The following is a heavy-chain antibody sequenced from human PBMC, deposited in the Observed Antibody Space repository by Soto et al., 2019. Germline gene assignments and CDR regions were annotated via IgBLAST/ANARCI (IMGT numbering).Heavy chain of an antibody. CDR2: IYYSGST. Sequence: QLQLQESGPGLVKPSETLSLTCTVSGGSISTSSYYWGWLRQPPGKGLEWIGSIYYSGSTYYNPSLKRRVTISVDTSKNQSSLKLSSVTAADTAVYYCARDYDSSGDYWGQGTLVTVSS. CDR1: GGSISTSSYY. J-gene: IGHJ4*02. V-gene: IGHV4-39*01. D-gene: IGHD6-25*01. CDR3: ARDYDSSGDY.